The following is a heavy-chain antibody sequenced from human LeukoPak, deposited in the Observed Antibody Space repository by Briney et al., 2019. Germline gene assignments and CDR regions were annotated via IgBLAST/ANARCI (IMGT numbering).Heavy chain of an antibody. J-gene: IGHJ5*02. D-gene: IGHD6-13*01. CDR3: ARLAGIADWANNWFDP. CDR2: IYPGDSDT. V-gene: IGHV5-51*01. CDR1: GCCFTSYW. Sequence: GESLQISCKGSGCCFTSYWIGWGRRMPGKGLVWMGIIYPGDSDTRYSPSFQGQVTISADKSISTAYLQWSSLKASDTAMYYCARLAGIADWANNWFDPWGQGTLVTVSS.